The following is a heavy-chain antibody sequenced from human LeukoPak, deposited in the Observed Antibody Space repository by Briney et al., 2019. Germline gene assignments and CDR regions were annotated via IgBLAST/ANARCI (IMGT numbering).Heavy chain of an antibody. J-gene: IGHJ4*02. CDR2: ISAIGGNT. Sequence: GGSLSLSCAASGFTFSSYAMTWVRQAPGRGLEWVAAISAIGGNTYYAGSVTGRFTIPRHNSKHTLYLQMNRLRAEDTAVYLCAKPNYFSDCSGEGSPVSASS. V-gene: IGHV3-23*01. CDR1: GFTFSSYA. D-gene: IGHD2-8*01. CDR3: AKPNYFSDC.